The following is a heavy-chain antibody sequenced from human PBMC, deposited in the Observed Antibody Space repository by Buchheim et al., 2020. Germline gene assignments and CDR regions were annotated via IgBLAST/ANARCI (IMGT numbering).Heavy chain of an antibody. CDR2: INPSGGST. Sequence: QVQLVQSGAEVKKPGASVKVSCKAFGYTFTSYYMHWVRQAPGQGLEWMEIINPSGGSTSYAQKFQGRVTMTRDTSTSTVYMELSSLRSEDTAVYYCARGDYDYVWGSSRVAFDIWGQGT. CDR3: ARGDYDYVWGSSRVAFDI. D-gene: IGHD3-16*01. CDR1: GYTFTSYY. V-gene: IGHV1-46*01. J-gene: IGHJ3*02.